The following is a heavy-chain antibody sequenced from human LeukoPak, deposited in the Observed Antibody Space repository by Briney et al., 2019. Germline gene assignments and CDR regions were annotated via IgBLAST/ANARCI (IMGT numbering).Heavy chain of an antibody. Sequence: PGGSLRLSCAASGFTFSSYAMHWVRQASGKGLEWVGRIRSKANSYATAYAASVKGRFTISRDDSKNTAYLQMNSLKTEDTAVYYCTSSGGVVYYYDSSGYKDYWGQGTLVTVSS. CDR1: GFTFSSYA. CDR2: IRSKANSYAT. D-gene: IGHD3-22*01. J-gene: IGHJ4*02. CDR3: TSSGGVVYYYDSSGYKDY. V-gene: IGHV3-73*01.